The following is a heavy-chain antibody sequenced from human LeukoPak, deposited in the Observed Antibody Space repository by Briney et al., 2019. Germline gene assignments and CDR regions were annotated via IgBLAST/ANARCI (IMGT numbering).Heavy chain of an antibody. D-gene: IGHD1-26*01. CDR2: IIPIFGTA. CDR1: GGTFSSYA. CDR3: ARGYIVGATKGAFDI. Sequence: ASVKVSCKASGGTFSSYAISWERQAPGQGLEWMGGIIPIFGTANYAQKFQGRVTITTDESTSTAYMELSSLRSEDTAVYYCARGYIVGATKGAFDIWGQGTMVTVSS. V-gene: IGHV1-69*05. J-gene: IGHJ3*02.